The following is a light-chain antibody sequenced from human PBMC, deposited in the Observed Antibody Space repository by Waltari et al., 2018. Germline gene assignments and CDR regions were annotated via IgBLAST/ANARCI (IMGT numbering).Light chain of an antibody. J-gene: IGLJ3*02. Sequence: QAVVTQEPSLTVSPGGTVTLTCDSSTGAVTSGHYPYWFQQKPGQATRTLIYETSNKHSWTPARFSGSLLGGKAALTLSGAQPEDEADYYCLLSYSGARVFCGGTKLTVL. CDR3: LLSYSGARV. V-gene: IGLV7-46*01. CDR2: ETS. CDR1: TGAVTSGHY.